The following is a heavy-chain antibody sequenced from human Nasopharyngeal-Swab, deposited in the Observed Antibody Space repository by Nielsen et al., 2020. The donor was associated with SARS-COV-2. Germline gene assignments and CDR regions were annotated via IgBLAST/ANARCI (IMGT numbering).Heavy chain of an antibody. D-gene: IGHD6-13*01. Sequence: ASAQVSCKASGYAFISYGVHWVRQARGQRLEWMGWINAGNGDTKYSQRFQGRITITRDTSASTAYVELRSLRSEDTAVYYCARELAAATFFYGMDVWGQGTTVAVSS. CDR1: GYAFISYG. J-gene: IGHJ6*02. CDR2: INAGNGDT. CDR3: ARELAAATFFYGMDV. V-gene: IGHV1-3*01.